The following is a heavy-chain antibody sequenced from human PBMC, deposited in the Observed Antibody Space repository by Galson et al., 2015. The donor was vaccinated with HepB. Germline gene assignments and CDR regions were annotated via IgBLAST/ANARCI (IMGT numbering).Heavy chain of an antibody. Sequence: WIGHIYHSGSSDYNPSLKSRVTISVDTSKNEFSLRLSSVTAADTAVYYCVMPFGYWGQGTLVTVSS. D-gene: IGHD2-2*01. CDR3: VMPFGY. CDR2: IYHSGSS. J-gene: IGHJ4*02. V-gene: IGHV4-30-2*04.